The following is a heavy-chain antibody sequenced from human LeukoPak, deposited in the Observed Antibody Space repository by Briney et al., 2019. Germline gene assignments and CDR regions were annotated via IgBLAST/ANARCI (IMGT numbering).Heavy chain of an antibody. D-gene: IGHD3-10*01. V-gene: IGHV4-38-2*02. Sequence: SETLFLTCTVPGYPISSGHYSGWIRHPPGKGLEWIRCLYHSGTTYYNPSLKSQVTIPVDTSKNQFSLKLSSVTAADTDVYYCARLHWEYYYGSGSPYWGLSQTKPFPYYYMDVWGKGTTVTISS. CDR2: LYHSGTT. CDR1: GYPISSGHY. CDR3: ARLHWEYYYGSGSPYWGLSQTKPFPYYYMDV. J-gene: IGHJ6*03.